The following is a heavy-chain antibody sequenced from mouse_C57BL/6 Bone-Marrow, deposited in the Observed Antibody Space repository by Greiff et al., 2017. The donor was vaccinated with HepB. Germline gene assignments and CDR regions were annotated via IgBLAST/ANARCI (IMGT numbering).Heavy chain of an antibody. V-gene: IGHV1-15*01. CDR3: TRVITTVVVFDY. CDR1: GYTFTDYE. CDR2: IDPETGGT. J-gene: IGHJ2*01. D-gene: IGHD1-1*01. Sequence: VQLQQSGAELVRPGASVTLSCKASGYTFTDYEMHWVKQTPVHGLEWIGAIDPETGGTAYNQKFKGKAILTADKSSSTAYMELRSLTSEDSAVYYCTRVITTVVVFDYWGEGTTLTVSS.